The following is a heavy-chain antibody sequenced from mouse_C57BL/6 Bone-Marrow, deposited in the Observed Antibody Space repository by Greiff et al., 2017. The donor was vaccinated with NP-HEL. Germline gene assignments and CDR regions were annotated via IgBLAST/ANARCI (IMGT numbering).Heavy chain of an antibody. CDR3: ASSGGSSFYWYFDV. V-gene: IGHV1-54*01. J-gene: IGHJ1*03. CDR2: INPGSGGT. D-gene: IGHD1-1*01. CDR1: GYAFTNYL. Sequence: QVQLQQSGAELVRPGTSVKVSCKASGYAFTNYLIEWVKQRPGQGLEWIGVINPGSGGTNYNEKFKGKATLTADKSSSTAYMQLSSLTSEDSAVYFCASSGGSSFYWYFDVWGTGTTVTVSS.